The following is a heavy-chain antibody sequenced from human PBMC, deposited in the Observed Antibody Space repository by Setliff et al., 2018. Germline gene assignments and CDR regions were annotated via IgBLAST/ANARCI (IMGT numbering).Heavy chain of an antibody. CDR3: ARDYQGGWFDP. V-gene: IGHV4-59*01. CDR2: VDHSGST. D-gene: IGHD3-16*01. J-gene: IGHJ5*02. Sequence: SETLSLTCTISGGFTSSSYWSWIRQAPGKGLEWIGYVDHSGSTNFSPSLKSRGTISVDTSKTQVSLTLTSVTAADTAVYYCARDYQGGWFDPWGPGTLVTVSS. CDR1: GGFTSSSY.